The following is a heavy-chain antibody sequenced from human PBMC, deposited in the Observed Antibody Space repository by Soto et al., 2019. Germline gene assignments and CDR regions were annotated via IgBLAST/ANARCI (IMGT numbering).Heavy chain of an antibody. Sequence: QVRLQESGPGLVRPSQTLSLTCSVSGDSLTIGGHYWTWIRQHPGKGLEWIGYIYHTGSTYYSPSPKSRVTISVDTSENQSSLKLTSMTAADTAVYYCARGGDGFDLWGQGKMVTVSS. CDR3: ARGGDGFDL. J-gene: IGHJ3*01. V-gene: IGHV4-31*03. CDR2: IYHTGST. CDR1: GDSLTIGGHY.